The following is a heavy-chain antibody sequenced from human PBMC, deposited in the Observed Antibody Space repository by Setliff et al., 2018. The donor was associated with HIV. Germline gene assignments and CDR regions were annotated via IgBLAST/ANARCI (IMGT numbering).Heavy chain of an antibody. Sequence: ASETLSLTCAVYGGSFSAYYWSWIRQPPVKGLEWIGEINHSGRAKYNPSLKSRVTISVDTSKNQFSLRLSSVTAADTAVYYCARGAPYCNHGICHLFDYWGQGNLVTVSS. CDR3: ARGAPYCNHGICHLFDY. CDR1: GGSFSAYY. D-gene: IGHD2-8*01. CDR2: INHSGRA. J-gene: IGHJ4*02. V-gene: IGHV4-34*01.